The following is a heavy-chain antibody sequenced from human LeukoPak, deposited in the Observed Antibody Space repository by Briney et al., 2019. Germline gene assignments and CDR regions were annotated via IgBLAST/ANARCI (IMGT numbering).Heavy chain of an antibody. CDR2: INHSGST. D-gene: IGHD6-13*01. CDR1: GGSFSGYY. Sequence: SETLSLTCAVYGGSFSGYYWSWIRQPPGKGLEWIGEINHSGSTNYNPSLKSRVTISVDTSKNQFSLKLSSVTAADTAVYYCARVGQKFRYSSSWSPFDYWGQGTLVTVSS. V-gene: IGHV4-34*01. CDR3: ARVGQKFRYSSSWSPFDY. J-gene: IGHJ4*02.